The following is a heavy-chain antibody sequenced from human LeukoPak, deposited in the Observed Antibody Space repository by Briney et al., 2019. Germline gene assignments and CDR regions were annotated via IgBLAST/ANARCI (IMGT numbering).Heavy chain of an antibody. D-gene: IGHD1-14*01. CDR2: INAGHGNT. CDR3: ARGAGFAEPLPEY. V-gene: IGHV1-3*01. Sequence: EASVKVSCKASGYTFTMYTIQWVRQAPGQRLQWMGWINAGHGNTKYSQKFQGRVTTTRDTSASTAYMELSSLRSEDTAVYYCARGAGFAEPLPEYWGQGTLLTVSS. J-gene: IGHJ4*02. CDR1: GYTFTMYT.